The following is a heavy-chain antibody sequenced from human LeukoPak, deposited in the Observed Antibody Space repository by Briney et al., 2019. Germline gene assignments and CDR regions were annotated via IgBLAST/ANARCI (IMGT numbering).Heavy chain of an antibody. CDR1: GVSISSYY. D-gene: IGHD6-6*01. J-gene: IGHJ6*03. CDR3: ARLRYSSSRGYYYYYYYMDV. Sequence: SETLSLTCTVSGVSISSYYWNWIRQPPGKGLEWIGSIYYSGSTYYNPSLKSRVTISVDTSKNQFSLKLSSVTAADTAVYYCARLRYSSSRGYYYYYYYMDVWGKGTTVTVSS. CDR2: IYYSGST. V-gene: IGHV4-39*07.